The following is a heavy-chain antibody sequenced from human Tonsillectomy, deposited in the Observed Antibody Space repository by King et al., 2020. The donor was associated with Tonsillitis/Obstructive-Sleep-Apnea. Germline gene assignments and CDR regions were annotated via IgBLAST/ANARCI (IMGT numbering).Heavy chain of an antibody. Sequence: VQLVESGGGVVQPGRSLRLSCAASGFTFSSYAMHWVRQAPGKGLEWVAVISYDGSNKYYADSVKGRFTISRDNSKNTLYLQMNSLRAEDTAVYYCARGGYCSSTSCPEGYYYYYMDVWGPGTTVTVS. J-gene: IGHJ6*03. V-gene: IGHV3-30*04. D-gene: IGHD2-2*01. CDR2: ISYDGSNK. CDR3: ARGGYCSSTSCPEGYYYYYMDV. CDR1: GFTFSSYA.